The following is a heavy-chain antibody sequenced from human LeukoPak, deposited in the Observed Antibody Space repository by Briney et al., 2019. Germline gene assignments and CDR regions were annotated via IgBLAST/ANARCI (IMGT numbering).Heavy chain of an antibody. D-gene: IGHD3-3*01. CDR1: GGSISSDY. Sequence: PETLSLTCTVSGGSISSDYWSWIRQPPGKGLEWIGYVYYSGITNYNPSLKSRVTVSVGTSKNHFSLKLTSVTAADTAVYYCARLLGWSGPINWFDPWGRGTLVTVSS. CDR3: ARLLGWSGPINWFDP. V-gene: IGHV4-59*08. J-gene: IGHJ5*02. CDR2: VYYSGIT.